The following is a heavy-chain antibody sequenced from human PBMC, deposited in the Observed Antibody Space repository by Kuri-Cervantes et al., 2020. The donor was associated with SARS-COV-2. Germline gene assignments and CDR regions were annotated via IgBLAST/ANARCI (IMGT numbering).Heavy chain of an antibody. J-gene: IGHJ4*02. CDR2: INSDGSST. V-gene: IGHV3-74*01. D-gene: IGHD4-17*01. CDR1: GFTFSSYW. CDR3: ASLYGDFDY. Sequence: GESLKISCAASGFTFSSYWMHLVRHAPGKGLVWVSRINSDGSSTSYADSAKGRFTISRDNAKNTLYLQMNSLRAEDTAVYYCASLYGDFDYWGQGTLVTVSS.